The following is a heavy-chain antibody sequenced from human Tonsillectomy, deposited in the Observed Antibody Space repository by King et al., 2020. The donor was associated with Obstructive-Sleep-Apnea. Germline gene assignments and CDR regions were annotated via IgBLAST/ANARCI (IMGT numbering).Heavy chain of an antibody. CDR2: INRNSATI. Sequence: VQLVESGGGLVQPGRSLRLSCAASGFTFDDYAMHWVRQSPGRGLEWVSGINRNSATIGYADSVKGRFTVSRDNAKNSLFLQMNSLRPEDTALYYCARDMSSGWYGPLDHWGQGTLLTVSS. D-gene: IGHD6-19*01. CDR1: GFTFDDYA. V-gene: IGHV3-9*01. CDR3: ARDMSSGWYGPLDH. J-gene: IGHJ4*02.